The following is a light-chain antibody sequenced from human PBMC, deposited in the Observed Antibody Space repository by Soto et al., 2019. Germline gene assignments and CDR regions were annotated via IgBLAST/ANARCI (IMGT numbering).Light chain of an antibody. CDR3: QQYNSSLWT. V-gene: IGKV3-15*01. J-gene: IGKJ1*01. CDR1: QSVSSK. CDR2: GAS. Sequence: EIVMTQSPSTLAVSPGEGATLSCRASQSVSSKLAWYQQKPGQAPRLLIYGASTRATGIPARFSGSGSGTDFTLIISSLPSEDSAVYYCQQYNSSLWTFGQGTKVDIK.